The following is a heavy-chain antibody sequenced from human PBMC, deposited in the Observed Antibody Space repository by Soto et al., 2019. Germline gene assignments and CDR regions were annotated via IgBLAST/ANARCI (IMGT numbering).Heavy chain of an antibody. CDR2: IHYSVST. D-gene: IGHD3-10*01. J-gene: IGHJ5*02. V-gene: IGHV4-4*02. Sequence: QVQLQESGPGLVKPSGTLSLTCVVSGVSINTSSWWTWVSQPPWNGLEWIAEIHYSVSTNYSPSLKSRLVISIDKHKNQSSLEMNSVTAAETAMYYCATLNVYSYGSGGMCDHLCQGGLVTISS. CDR3: ATLNVYSYGSGGMCDH. CDR1: GVSINTSSW.